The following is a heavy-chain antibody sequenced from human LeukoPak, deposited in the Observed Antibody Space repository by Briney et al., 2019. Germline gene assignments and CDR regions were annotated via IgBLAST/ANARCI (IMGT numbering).Heavy chain of an antibody. D-gene: IGHD1-26*01. CDR2: INTNTGSP. V-gene: IGHV7-4-1*02. CDR3: ASGPSYSGSNEYFDS. CDR1: GYTFTSYA. J-gene: IGHJ4*02. Sequence: GASVKVSCKASGYTFTSYAMNWVRQAPGQGLEWMGWINTNTGSPTYAQGFTGRFVFSLVTSVSTTYLQISRLKAEDTAVYYCASGPSYSGSNEYFDSWGQGTLVTVSS.